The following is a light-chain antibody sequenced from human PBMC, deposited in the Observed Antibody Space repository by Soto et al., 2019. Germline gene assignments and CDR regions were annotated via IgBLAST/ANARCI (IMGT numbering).Light chain of an antibody. CDR3: CSYVGSYTWV. J-gene: IGLJ2*01. CDR1: SSDVGAYNY. V-gene: IGLV2-11*01. CDR2: DVS. Sequence: QSALTQPHSVSGSPGQSVTISCTGTSSDVGAYNYVSWYQQHPGKAPKLMIFDVSKRPSGVPDRFSGSKSGNTASLTISGLQAEDEADYSCCSYVGSYTWVFGGGTKLTVL.